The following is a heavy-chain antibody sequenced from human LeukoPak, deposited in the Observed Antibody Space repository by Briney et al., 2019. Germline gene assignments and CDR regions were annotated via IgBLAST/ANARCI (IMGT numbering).Heavy chain of an antibody. V-gene: IGHV3-9*01. J-gene: IGHJ4*02. D-gene: IGHD4-17*01. CDR2: ISWNSGSI. CDR3: AKGHIGVTTNTIDY. CDR1: GFTVSSNY. Sequence: GGSLRLSCAASGFTVSSNYMSWVRQAPGKGLEWVSGISWNSGSIGYADSVKGRFTISRDNAKNSLYLQMNSLRAEDTALYYCAKGHIGVTTNTIDYWGQGTLVTVSS.